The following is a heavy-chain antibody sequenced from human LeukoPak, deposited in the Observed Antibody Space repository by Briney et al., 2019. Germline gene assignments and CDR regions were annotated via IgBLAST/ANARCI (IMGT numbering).Heavy chain of an antibody. V-gene: IGHV1-18*01. CDR1: GGTFSSYG. CDR3: AIGSKPYYYDSSGLGDFDY. Sequence: ASVKVSCKASGGTFSSYGISWVRQAPGQGLEWMGWISAYNGNTNYAQKLQGRVTMTTDTSTSTAYMELRSLRSDDTAVYYCAIGSKPYYYDSSGLGDFDYWGQGTLVTVSS. CDR2: ISAYNGNT. J-gene: IGHJ4*02. D-gene: IGHD3-22*01.